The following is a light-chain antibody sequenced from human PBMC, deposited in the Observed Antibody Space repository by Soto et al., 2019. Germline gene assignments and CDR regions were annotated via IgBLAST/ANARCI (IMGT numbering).Light chain of an antibody. J-gene: IGKJ1*01. Sequence: EIVLTQSPGTLSLSPGERATLSCRASQSVSSSYLAWYQQKPGQAPRILIYGASSRATGIPDRLSGSGSGTDFNLTISRLEPEDFAVYYCQKYGSSPQTFGQGTKVDIK. CDR1: QSVSSSY. CDR3: QKYGSSPQT. CDR2: GAS. V-gene: IGKV3-20*01.